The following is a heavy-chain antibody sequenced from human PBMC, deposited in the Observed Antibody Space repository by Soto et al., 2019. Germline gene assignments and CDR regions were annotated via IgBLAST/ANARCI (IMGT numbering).Heavy chain of an antibody. D-gene: IGHD2-15*01. CDR3: AKDPRKVVVAAPFDH. CDR2: ISYDGSNK. V-gene: IGHV3-30*18. J-gene: IGHJ4*02. CDR1: GFTFSSYG. Sequence: QVQLVESGGGVVQPGRSLRLSCAASGFTFSSYGMHWVRQAPGKGLEWVAVISYDGSNKYYADSVKGRFTISRDNSKNTLYLQMNSLRAEDTAVYYCAKDPRKVVVAAPFDHWGQGTLVTVSS.